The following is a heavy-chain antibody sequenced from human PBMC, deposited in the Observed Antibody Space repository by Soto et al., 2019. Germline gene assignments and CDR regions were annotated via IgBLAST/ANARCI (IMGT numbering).Heavy chain of an antibody. CDR2: IYYSGST. CDR1: GGSISSGGYY. J-gene: IGHJ4*02. Sequence: QVQLQESGPGLVKASQTLSLTCTVSGGSISSGGYYWSWIRQHPGKGLEWIGYIYYSGSTYYNPXXKSRVTLSVDXXKXQXXLKLSSVTAADTAVYYCARHRNEYSNHVGHYYFDYWGQGTLVTVSS. V-gene: IGHV4-31*03. CDR3: ARHRNEYSNHVGHYYFDY. D-gene: IGHD4-4*01.